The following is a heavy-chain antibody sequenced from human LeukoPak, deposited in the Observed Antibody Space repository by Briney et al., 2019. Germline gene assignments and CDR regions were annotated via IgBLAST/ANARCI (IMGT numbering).Heavy chain of an antibody. CDR3: AKIGVSGQWYFDL. J-gene: IGHJ2*01. CDR1: GFTFSRYW. CDR2: ISSSGSLI. V-gene: IGHV3-21*01. Sequence: PGGSLRLSCAASGFTFSRYWMHWVRQAPGRGLEWISSISSSGSLIYYADSLKGRFTVSRDNAKNSLYVQMNSLRAEDTALYYCAKIGVSGQWYFDLWGRGTLVTVSS. D-gene: IGHD5/OR15-5a*01.